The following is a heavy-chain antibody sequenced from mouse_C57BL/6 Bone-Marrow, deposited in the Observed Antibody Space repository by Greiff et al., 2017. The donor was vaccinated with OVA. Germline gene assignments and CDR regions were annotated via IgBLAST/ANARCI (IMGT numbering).Heavy chain of an antibody. Sequence: EVHLVESGGGLVKPGGSLKLSCAASGFTFSDYGMHWARQAPEKGLEWVAYISSGSSTIYYADTVKGRFTISRDKAKNTLFLQMTRLRSEDTAMYYCARSYYYGSSSPFAYWGQGTLVTVSA. V-gene: IGHV5-17*01. CDR2: ISSGSSTI. J-gene: IGHJ3*01. D-gene: IGHD1-1*01. CDR1: GFTFSDYG. CDR3: ARSYYYGSSSPFAY.